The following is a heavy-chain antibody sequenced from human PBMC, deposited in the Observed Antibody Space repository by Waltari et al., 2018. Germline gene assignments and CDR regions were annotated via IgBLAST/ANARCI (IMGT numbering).Heavy chain of an antibody. Sequence: QVQLLQSGAEVKEPGASVKVSCKASGYTFSDYYIHWVRQAPGQGLEWMGRINPTSGGTNSAQKVQGRVTLTRDTSISTAYMELSRLTSDDPAVYYCARGYGSAWYAVGDCWGQGTLVTVSS. V-gene: IGHV1-2*06. CDR1: GYTFSDYY. CDR3: ARGYGSAWYAVGDC. CDR2: INPTSGGT. J-gene: IGHJ4*02. D-gene: IGHD6-19*01.